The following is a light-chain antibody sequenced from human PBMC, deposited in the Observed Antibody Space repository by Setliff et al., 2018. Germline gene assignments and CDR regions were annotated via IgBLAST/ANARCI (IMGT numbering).Light chain of an antibody. CDR1: IGDVGAYDF. J-gene: IGLJ2*01. CDR3: LSYTSKSTHAL. V-gene: IGLV2-14*01. Sequence: QPALTQPASVSGSPGQSITISCSGTIGDVGAYDFVSWYQHHPGKAPKLVIYEVTNRPSGISNRFSGSKSGNSASLTISGLQAEDEADYYCLSYTSKSTHALFAGGTKSPS. CDR2: EVT.